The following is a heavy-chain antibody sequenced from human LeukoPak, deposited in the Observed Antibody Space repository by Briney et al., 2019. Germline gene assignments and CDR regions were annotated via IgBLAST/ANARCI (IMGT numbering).Heavy chain of an antibody. CDR2: IYYSGST. J-gene: IGHJ6*03. Sequence: PSETLSLTCTVSGGSISSYYWSWIRQPPGKGLEWIGYIYYSGSTNYNPSLKSRVTISVDTSKNQFSLKLSSVTAADTAVYYCARGYGDNEEIYYYYYHYMDVWGKGTTVTVSS. V-gene: IGHV4-59*01. CDR3: ARGYGDNEEIYYYYYHYMDV. CDR1: GGSISSYY. D-gene: IGHD4-17*01.